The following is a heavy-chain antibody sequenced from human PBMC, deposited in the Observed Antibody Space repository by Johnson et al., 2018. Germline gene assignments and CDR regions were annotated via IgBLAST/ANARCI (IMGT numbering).Heavy chain of an antibody. CDR3: TRGDHSGTYRDTFDV. D-gene: IGHD3-10*01. CDR2: INTDGSTT. J-gene: IGHJ3*01. CDR1: GFTFSSYW. Sequence: VQLQESGGALVQPGGSXRLSCAASGFTFSSYWMHWVRPAPGKGLVWVSRINTDGSTTNYADSVTGRFTISRDNAKNTLFLQLSSLRAEDTAVYYCTRGDHSGTYRDTFDVWGQGTMVTVSS. V-gene: IGHV3-74*01.